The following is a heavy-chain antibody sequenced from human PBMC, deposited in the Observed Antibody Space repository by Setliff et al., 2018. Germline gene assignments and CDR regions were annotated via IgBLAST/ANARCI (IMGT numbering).Heavy chain of an antibody. J-gene: IGHJ4*02. V-gene: IGHV3-7*03. Sequence: GGSLRLSCAASGFTFSNHWMTWVRQAPGKGLEWVANIKQDGSDKYYVDSVKGRFTVSRDNAKNSLYLQMSSLRAEDTAVYYCARDPTRKFDSWGQGTLVTVSS. CDR2: IKQDGSDK. CDR1: GFTFSNHW. CDR3: ARDPTRKFDS.